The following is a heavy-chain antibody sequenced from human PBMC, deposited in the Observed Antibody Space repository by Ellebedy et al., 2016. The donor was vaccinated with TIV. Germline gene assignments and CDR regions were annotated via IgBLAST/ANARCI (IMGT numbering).Heavy chain of an antibody. J-gene: IGHJ4*02. V-gene: IGHV3-7*03. CDR3: AREKWQLDY. CDR1: GFSFSGYW. CDR2: IYEDGSAM. D-gene: IGHD5-12*01. Sequence: GESLKISCAASGFSFSGYWMSWVRQAPGKGLEWVANIYEDGSAMYYVDSVKGRFTISRDNAKNSLYLQMNSLSAEDTAVYYCAREKWQLDYWGQGTLVTVTS.